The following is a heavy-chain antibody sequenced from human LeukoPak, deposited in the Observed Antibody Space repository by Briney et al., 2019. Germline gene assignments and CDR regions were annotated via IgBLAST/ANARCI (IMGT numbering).Heavy chain of an antibody. D-gene: IGHD5-12*01. CDR2: IYYSGST. V-gene: IGHV4-39*07. Sequence: SETLSLTCTVSGGSISSSSYYWGWIRQPPGKGLEWIGSIYYSGSTYYNPSLKSRVTMSVDTSKNQFSLKLSSVTAADTAVYYCARDHSRLPGYSGYDIWGRGTMVTVSS. J-gene: IGHJ3*02. CDR1: GGSISSSSYY. CDR3: ARDHSRLPGYSGYDI.